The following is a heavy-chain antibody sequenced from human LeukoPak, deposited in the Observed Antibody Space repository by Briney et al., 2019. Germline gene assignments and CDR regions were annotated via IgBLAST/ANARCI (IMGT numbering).Heavy chain of an antibody. J-gene: IGHJ4*02. Sequence: GGSLRLSCAASGFTFSTYAMSWVRQAPRKGLEWVSAISSSGGSTYYADSVKGRFTISRDNSKNTLYLQMNSLRAEDTAVYYCAKGLRRDSSGYWGQGTLVTVSS. CDR2: ISSSGGST. CDR3: AKGLRRDSSGY. D-gene: IGHD4-17*01. V-gene: IGHV3-23*01. CDR1: GFTFSTYA.